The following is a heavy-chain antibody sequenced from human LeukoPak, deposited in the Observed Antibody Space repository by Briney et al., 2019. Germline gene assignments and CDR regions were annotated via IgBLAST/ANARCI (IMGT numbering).Heavy chain of an antibody. CDR3: ARAALRFGEGFWFDP. J-gene: IGHJ5*02. D-gene: IGHD3-10*01. V-gene: IGHV3-11*04. Sequence: LSLTCTVSGGSISSYYWSWIRQAPGKGPEWVSYISSSGSTIYYADSVKGRFTISRDNAKNSLYLQMNSLRAEDTAVYYCARAALRFGEGFWFDPWGQGTLVTVSS. CDR2: ISSSGSTI. CDR1: GGSISSYY.